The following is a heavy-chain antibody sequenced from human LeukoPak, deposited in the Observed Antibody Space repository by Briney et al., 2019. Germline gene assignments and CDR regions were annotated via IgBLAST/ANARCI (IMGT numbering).Heavy chain of an antibody. V-gene: IGHV3-11*01. CDR1: GFTFSDYY. D-gene: IGHD3-22*01. J-gene: IGHJ4*02. Sequence: PGGSLRLSCAASGFTFSDYYMSWIRQAPGKGLEWVSYISSSGSTIYYAGSVKGRFTISRDNAKNSLYLQMNSLRAEDTAVYYCGYYDSSGYYDNDYWGQGTLVTVS. CDR2: ISSSGSTI. CDR3: GYYDSSGYYDNDY.